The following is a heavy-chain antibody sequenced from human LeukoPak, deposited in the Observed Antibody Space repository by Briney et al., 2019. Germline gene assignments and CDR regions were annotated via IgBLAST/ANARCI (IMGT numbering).Heavy chain of an antibody. Sequence: PGGSLRLSCAASGFTLSSYEMNWVRQAPGKGLEWVSFISSSARTIYYADSVKGRFTTSRDNAKNSLYLQMNSLRAEDTAVYYCARASQYSYGWVNDLWGQGTLVTVSS. J-gene: IGHJ5*02. CDR2: ISSSARTI. V-gene: IGHV3-48*03. D-gene: IGHD5-18*01. CDR1: GFTLSSYE. CDR3: ARASQYSYGWVNDL.